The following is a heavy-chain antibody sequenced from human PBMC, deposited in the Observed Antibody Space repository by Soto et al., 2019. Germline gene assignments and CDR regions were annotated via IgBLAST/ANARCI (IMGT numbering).Heavy chain of an antibody. CDR1: GGSISSISYY. Sequence: SETLSLTCSVSGGSISSISYYWGWIRQPPGKGLEWIGSIYYSGSTYYNPSLKSRVTISVDTSKNQFSLKLSSVTAADTAVYYCARQVIVATKPFDYWGQGTLVTVSS. CDR3: ARQVIVATKPFDY. D-gene: IGHD5-12*01. CDR2: IYYSGST. V-gene: IGHV4-39*01. J-gene: IGHJ4*02.